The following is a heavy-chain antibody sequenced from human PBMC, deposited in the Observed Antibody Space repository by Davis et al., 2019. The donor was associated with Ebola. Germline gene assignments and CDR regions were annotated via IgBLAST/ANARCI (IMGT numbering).Heavy chain of an antibody. Sequence: ASVKVSCKASGGTFSSYAISWVRQAPGQGLEWMGIINPSGGSTSYAQKFQGRVTMTRNTSISTAYMELSSLRSEDTAVYYCARLSSRKSPADYWGQGTLVTVSS. D-gene: IGHD5/OR15-5a*01. V-gene: IGHV1-46*01. CDR1: GGTFSSYA. CDR2: INPSGGST. CDR3: ARLSSRKSPADY. J-gene: IGHJ4*02.